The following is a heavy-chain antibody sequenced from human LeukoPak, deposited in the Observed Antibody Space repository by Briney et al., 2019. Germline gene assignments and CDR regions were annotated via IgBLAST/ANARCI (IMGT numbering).Heavy chain of an antibody. D-gene: IGHD5-12*01. Sequence: SETLSLTCTVSGGSISSGGYYWSWLRQPPGKGLEWIGYIYYSGSTYYNPSLKSRVTISVDTSKNQFSLKLSSVTAADTAVYYCARDPGATGWFDPWGQGTLVTVSS. CDR2: IYYSGST. J-gene: IGHJ5*02. CDR3: ARDPGATGWFDP. CDR1: GGSISSGGYY. V-gene: IGHV4-31*03.